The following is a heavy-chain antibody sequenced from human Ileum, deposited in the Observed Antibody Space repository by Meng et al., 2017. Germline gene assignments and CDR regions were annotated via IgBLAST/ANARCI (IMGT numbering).Heavy chain of an antibody. CDR1: GGSISSSFY. CDR3: VRHGGKYFDS. D-gene: IGHD2-15*01. V-gene: IGHV4-4*02. CDR2: IYLAGSP. Sequence: QGALAESGPGLVEPSGTLSLTCTVSGGSISSSFYWSWVRQSPGKGLEWIGQIYLAGSPNYNPSLESRVTISVDKSKNQFSLRLTSVTAADTAIFYCVRHGGKYFDSWGQGTLVTVSS. J-gene: IGHJ4*02.